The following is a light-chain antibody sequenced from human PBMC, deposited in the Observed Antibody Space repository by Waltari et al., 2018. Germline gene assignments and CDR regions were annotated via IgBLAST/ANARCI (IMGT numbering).Light chain of an antibody. CDR2: DVS. V-gene: IGLV2-14*03. CDR1: SSDVGAYNY. J-gene: IGLJ2*01. Sequence: QSALTQPASVSGSPGQSITISCTGTSSDVGAYNYVSWYQQHPGKVPKLIIYDVSHRPSGVALRFSGSKSDNTAPLTISGLQAEDEADYYCISYTTSDTMIFGGGTKLTVL. CDR3: ISYTTSDTMI.